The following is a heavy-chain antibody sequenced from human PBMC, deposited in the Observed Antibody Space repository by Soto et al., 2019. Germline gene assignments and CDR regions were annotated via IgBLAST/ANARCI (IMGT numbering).Heavy chain of an antibody. CDR1: CGSISSYY. J-gene: IGHJ5*02. CDR3: ASWTYYYGSGPFEP. V-gene: IGHV4-59*01. Sequence: PSETLSLTGTVSCGSISSYYWIWIRQPPGKGLEWIGYIYYSGSTNYNPSLKSRVTISVDTSKNQFSLKLSSVTAADTAVYYCASWTYYYGSGPFEPWGQGTLVTVSS. CDR2: IYYSGST. D-gene: IGHD3-10*01.